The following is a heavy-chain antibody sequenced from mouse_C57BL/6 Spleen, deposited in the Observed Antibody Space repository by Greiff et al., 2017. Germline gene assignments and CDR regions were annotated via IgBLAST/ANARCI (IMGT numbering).Heavy chain of an antibody. Sequence: EVQRVESGPGMVKPSQSLSLTCTVTGYSITSGYDWHWIRHFPGNKLEWMGYISYSGSTNYNPSLKSRISITHDTSKNHFFLKLNSVTTEDTATYYCARRGFYLNYFDYWGQGTTLTVSS. D-gene: IGHD5-5*01. V-gene: IGHV3-1*01. J-gene: IGHJ2*01. CDR1: GYSITSGYD. CDR2: ISYSGST. CDR3: ARRGFYLNYFDY.